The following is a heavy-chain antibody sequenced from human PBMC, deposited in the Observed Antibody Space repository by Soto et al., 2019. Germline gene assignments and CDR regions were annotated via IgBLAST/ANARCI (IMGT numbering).Heavy chain of an antibody. D-gene: IGHD3-3*01. J-gene: IGHJ5*02. CDR3: ADDGDFYVFFSCFD. V-gene: IGHV3-23*01. CDR1: VINANNDA. Sequence: SSAPSVINANNDAMSRVRQAPVKGKEWVSFIIAGGGTPDFADSVNCRFTISRDXSNNMVYLQMNSLRAEDTAVYHCADDGDFYVFFSCFD. CDR2: IIAGGGTP.